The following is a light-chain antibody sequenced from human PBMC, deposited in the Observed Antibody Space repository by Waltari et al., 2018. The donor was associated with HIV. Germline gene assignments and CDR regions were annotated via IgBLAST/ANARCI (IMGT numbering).Light chain of an antibody. CDR1: QSISNY. J-gene: IGKJ1*01. CDR2: GAS. V-gene: IGKV1-39*01. Sequence: DIQMTQSPSSLPASVGDRVTIPCRASQSISNYLNWYQQKPGKAPSLLIYGASRLQSGVPSRFSGSGSGTDFTLTISSLQAEDFATYYCQQSYTTPPWTFGQGTKVEI. CDR3: QQSYTTPPWT.